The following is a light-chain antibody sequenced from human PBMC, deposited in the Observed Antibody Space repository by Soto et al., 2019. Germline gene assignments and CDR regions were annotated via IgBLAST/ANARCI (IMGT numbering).Light chain of an antibody. CDR1: RSDVGGYNY. CDR3: SSYAGSNNYV. J-gene: IGLJ1*01. V-gene: IGLV2-8*01. CDR2: EVN. Sequence: ALTQPPSASGSPGQSVTISCTGTRSDVGGYNYVSWHQQHPGKAPKLMIYEVNQRPSGVPDRFSGSKSGNTASLTVSGLQAEDEADYYCSSYAGSNNYVFGTGTKVTVL.